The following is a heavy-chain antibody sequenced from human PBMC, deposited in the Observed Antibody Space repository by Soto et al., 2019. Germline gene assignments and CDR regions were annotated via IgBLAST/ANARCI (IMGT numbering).Heavy chain of an antibody. CDR2: INHSGST. V-gene: IGHV4-34*01. CDR1: GGSFSDYY. Sequence: QVLLQQWGAGLLKPSETLSLTCAVYGGSFSDYYWSWIRQPSGKGLEWIGEINHSGSTNYNPFLKSRVTISVDTSRSQFCLKSSSLTAANTAVYCCARGDFGSGNYWGQGTLVAVAS. D-gene: IGHD3-10*01. J-gene: IGHJ4*02. CDR3: ARGDFGSGNY.